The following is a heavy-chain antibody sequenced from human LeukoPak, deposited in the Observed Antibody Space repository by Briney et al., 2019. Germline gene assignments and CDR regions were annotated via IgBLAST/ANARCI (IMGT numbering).Heavy chain of an antibody. CDR3: ARDYGAGSYDWFDP. J-gene: IGHJ5*02. D-gene: IGHD3-10*01. V-gene: IGHV1-2*02. Sequence: ASVKVSCKASGYTFTDYYMYWVRQAPGQGLEWMGLINPKSSGTNYAQKFQGRVTMTSDTSIATAYMELSRLRSDDTAIYYCARDYGAGSYDWFDPWGQGTLVTVSS. CDR2: INPKSSGT. CDR1: GYTFTDYY.